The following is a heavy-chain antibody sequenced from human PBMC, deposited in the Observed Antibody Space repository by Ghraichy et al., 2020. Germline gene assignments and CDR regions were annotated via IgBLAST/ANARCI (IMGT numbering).Heavy chain of an antibody. Sequence: ASVKVSCKASGYTFTGYYIHWVRQAPGQGLEWMGWINPNSGGTQYAQKFQGRVTMTRDTSINTAHMELSSLNSDDTAVYYCARWGHSSGYTFDYWGQGTLVTVSS. V-gene: IGHV1-2*02. CDR3: ARWGHSSGYTFDY. CDR2: INPNSGGT. J-gene: IGHJ4*02. D-gene: IGHD3-22*01. CDR1: GYTFTGYY.